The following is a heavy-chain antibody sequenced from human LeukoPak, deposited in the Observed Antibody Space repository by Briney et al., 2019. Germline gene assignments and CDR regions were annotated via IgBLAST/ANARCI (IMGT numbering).Heavy chain of an antibody. J-gene: IGHJ6*03. D-gene: IGHD3-9*01. Sequence: PSETLSLTCIVSGDSISSKYWTWIRQPRGKGLEWIGYIHYTGTTDYNPSLKSRLTISIDTSRNHFSLRLSSVTAADTAVYYCARLMPMVLTGQRYFYHPMDVWGKGTTVTVSS. CDR3: ARLMPMVLTGQRYFYHPMDV. CDR2: IHYTGTT. CDR1: GDSISSKY. V-gene: IGHV4-59*08.